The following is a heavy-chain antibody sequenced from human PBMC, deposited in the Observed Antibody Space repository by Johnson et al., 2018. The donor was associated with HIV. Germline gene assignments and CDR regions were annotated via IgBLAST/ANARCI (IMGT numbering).Heavy chain of an antibody. V-gene: IGHV3-43*01. J-gene: IGHJ3*02. CDR3: ARENGGGAFDI. D-gene: IGHD3-10*01. Sequence: QLVESGGVVVQPGGSLRLSCAASGFTFDDYTMHWVRQAPGKGLEWVSLISWDGGSTYYADSVKGRFTISRENAKNSLYLQMNSLRAGDTAVYYCARENGGGAFDIWGQGTMVTVSS. CDR2: ISWDGGST. CDR1: GFTFDDYT.